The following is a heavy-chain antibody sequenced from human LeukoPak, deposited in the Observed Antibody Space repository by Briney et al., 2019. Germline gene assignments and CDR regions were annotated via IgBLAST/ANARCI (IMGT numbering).Heavy chain of an antibody. CDR2: IYYSGST. V-gene: IGHV4-30-4*08. D-gene: IGHD5-18*01. CDR3: ARAGEYSYGPFDY. CDR1: GGSISGGSAY. J-gene: IGHJ4*02. Sequence: PSETLSLTCTVSGGSISGGSAYWGWIRQHPGKGLEWIGNIYYSGSTYYNPSLKSRVTISVDTSKNQFSLKLSSVTAADTAVYYCARAGEYSYGPFDYWGQGTLVTVSS.